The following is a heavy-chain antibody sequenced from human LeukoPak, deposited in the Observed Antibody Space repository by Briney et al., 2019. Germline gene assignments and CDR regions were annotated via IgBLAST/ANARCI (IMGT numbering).Heavy chain of an antibody. V-gene: IGHV3-30*18. CDR1: GFHFSTYG. Sequence: GMSLRLSCAASGFHFSTYGMHWGRQAPGKGLEWVAAISNDGSNKFYTDSVKGRFTISRDNPKTTMNLQMNSLRAEDTAVYYCAKGGGSIGRSYYFDYWGQGTLVTVSS. CDR3: AKGGGSIGRSYYFDY. D-gene: IGHD2-15*01. J-gene: IGHJ4*02. CDR2: ISNDGSNK.